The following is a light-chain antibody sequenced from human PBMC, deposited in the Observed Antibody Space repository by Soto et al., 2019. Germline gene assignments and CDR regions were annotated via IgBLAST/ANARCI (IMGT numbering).Light chain of an antibody. Sequence: EIVLTQSPATLSVSLGERATLSCRASQSLSGNLAWYQQRPGQPPRLLMYGASIRATGCPARFSGSKSGTEFTLNISSLQSEDFAVDYCQQYNNWPALTFGGGTKVEIK. CDR2: GAS. V-gene: IGKV3-15*01. J-gene: IGKJ4*01. CDR3: QQYNNWPALT. CDR1: QSLSGN.